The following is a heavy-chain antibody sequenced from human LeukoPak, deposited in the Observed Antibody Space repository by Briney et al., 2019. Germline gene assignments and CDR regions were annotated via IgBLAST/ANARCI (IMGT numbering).Heavy chain of an antibody. D-gene: IGHD5-18*01. CDR1: GFTFNSFA. CDR2: VSGSGAST. J-gene: IGHJ6*02. CDR3: TKIPPDTMDV. V-gene: IGHV3-23*01. Sequence: GGSLGLSCEAPGFTFNSFALSWAPQPPGKGREWVSSVSGSGASTYYADSVRGRFTISRDNSKNTLYLQMNSLRAEDTAVYYCTKIPPDTMDVWGQGTTVTVSS.